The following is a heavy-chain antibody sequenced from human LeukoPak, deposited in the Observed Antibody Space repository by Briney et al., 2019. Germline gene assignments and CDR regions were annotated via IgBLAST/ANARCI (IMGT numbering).Heavy chain of an antibody. CDR3: ASRPRGTYFFDH. CDR1: GFTFNSYA. D-gene: IGHD3-16*01. CDR2: INSDGSST. J-gene: IGHJ4*02. V-gene: IGHV3-74*01. Sequence: GGSLRLSCAASGFTFNSYAMSWVRQAPGKGLVWVSRINSDGSSTDYADSVKGRFTISRDNAKNTLYLQMNSLTAEDTAVYYCASRPRGTYFFDHWGQGTLGTVSS.